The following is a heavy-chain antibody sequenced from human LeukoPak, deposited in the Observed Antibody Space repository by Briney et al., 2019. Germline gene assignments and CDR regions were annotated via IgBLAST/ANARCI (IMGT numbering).Heavy chain of an antibody. CDR1: GYTFTSYG. Sequence: ASVKVSCKASGYTFTSYGISWVQQAPGQGLERMGWISAYNGNTNYAQKLQGRVTMTTDTSTSTAYMELRSLRSDDTPVYYCARGCGGDCRGNAFDIWGQGTMVTVSS. CDR2: ISAYNGNT. CDR3: ARGCGGDCRGNAFDI. D-gene: IGHD2-21*02. J-gene: IGHJ3*02. V-gene: IGHV1-18*01.